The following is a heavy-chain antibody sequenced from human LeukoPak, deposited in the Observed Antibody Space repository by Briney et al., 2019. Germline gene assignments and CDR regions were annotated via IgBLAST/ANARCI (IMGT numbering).Heavy chain of an antibody. Sequence: ASVKVSCKASGYTFTGYYMHWVRQAPGQGLEWMGWINPNSGGTNYEQKFQGRVTMTRDTSISTAYMELSRLRSDDTAVYYCVRDTRHSCSSTSCYVDWGQGTLVTVSS. D-gene: IGHD2-2*01. CDR3: VRDTRHSCSSTSCYVD. V-gene: IGHV1-2*02. CDR1: GYTFTGYY. J-gene: IGHJ4*02. CDR2: INPNSGGT.